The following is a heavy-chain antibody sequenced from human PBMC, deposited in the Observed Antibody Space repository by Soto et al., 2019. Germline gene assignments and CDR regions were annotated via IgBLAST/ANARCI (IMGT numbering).Heavy chain of an antibody. CDR3: ARLIGNSWLDS. J-gene: IGHJ5*01. D-gene: IGHD3-16*01. V-gene: IGHV6-1*01. Sequence: QVQLQQSGPGLVKPSQTLSLTCAISGDSVSTNSATWDWIRQSPSRGLEWLGRTYYRTKWYNDYAVSGKGRXTXNXXTSIHQLSPQLNSVTPDNTAVYYCARLIGNSWLDSWGQGTLVTVSS. CDR2: TYYRTKWYN. CDR1: GDSVSTNSAT.